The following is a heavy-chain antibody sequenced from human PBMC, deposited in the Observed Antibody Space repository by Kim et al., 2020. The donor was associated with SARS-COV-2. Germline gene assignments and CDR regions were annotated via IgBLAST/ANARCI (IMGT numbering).Heavy chain of an antibody. CDR2: ISYDGSNK. Sequence: GGSLRLSCAASGFTFSSYGMHWVRQAPGKGLEWVAVISYDGSNKYYADSVKGRFTISRDNSKNTLYLQMNSLRAEDTAVYYCAKSWDYYDFWSGYVDYWGQGTLVTVSS. V-gene: IGHV3-30*18. J-gene: IGHJ4*02. CDR1: GFTFSSYG. D-gene: IGHD3-3*01. CDR3: AKSWDYYDFWSGYVDY.